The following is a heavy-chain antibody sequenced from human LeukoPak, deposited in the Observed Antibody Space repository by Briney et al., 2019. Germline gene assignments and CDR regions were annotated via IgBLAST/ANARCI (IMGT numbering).Heavy chain of an antibody. CDR2: ISSSSTHI. CDR1: GFTFSTYG. V-gene: IGHV3-21*01. J-gene: IGHJ4*02. D-gene: IGHD6-6*01. Sequence: KPGGSLRLSCAASGFTFSTYGMHWVRQAPGKGLEWVSYISSSSTHIYYADSVKGRFTISRDNARNSLYLQMNSLRAEDTAIYYCARSEHSSSSFDYWGQGTLVTVSS. CDR3: ARSEHSSSSFDY.